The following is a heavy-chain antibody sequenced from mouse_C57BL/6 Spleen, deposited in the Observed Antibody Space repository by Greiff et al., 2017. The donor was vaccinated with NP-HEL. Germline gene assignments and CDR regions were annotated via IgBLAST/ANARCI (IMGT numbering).Heavy chain of an antibody. Sequence: QVQLQQPGAELVKPGASVKMSCKASGYTFTSYWITWVKQRPGQGLEWIGDIYPGSGSTNYNEKFKSKATLTVDTSSSTAYMQLSSLTSEDSAVYYCARREYYSKGDYFDYWGQGTTLTVSS. V-gene: IGHV1-55*01. CDR3: ARREYYSKGDYFDY. CDR1: GYTFTSYW. CDR2: IYPGSGST. J-gene: IGHJ2*01. D-gene: IGHD2-5*01.